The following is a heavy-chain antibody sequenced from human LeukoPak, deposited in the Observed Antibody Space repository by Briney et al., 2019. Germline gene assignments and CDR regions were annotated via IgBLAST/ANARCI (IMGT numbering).Heavy chain of an antibody. CDR1: GGSFSGYY. J-gene: IGHJ3*02. Sequence: SETLSLTCAVYGGSFSGYYWSWTRQPPGKGLEWIGGINHSGSTNYNPSLKSRVTISVDTSKNQFSLKLSSVTAADTAVYYCARFPQESGAFDIWGQGTMVTVSS. CDR3: ARFPQESGAFDI. D-gene: IGHD3-10*01. V-gene: IGHV4-34*01. CDR2: INHSGST.